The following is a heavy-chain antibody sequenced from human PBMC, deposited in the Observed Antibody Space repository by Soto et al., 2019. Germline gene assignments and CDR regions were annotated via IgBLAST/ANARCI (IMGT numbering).Heavy chain of an antibody. Sequence: SETLSLTCTVSGVSFSSGDYYWSWIRQPPGKSLEWIGYIYYSDNTYSNPSLKSRVAISGDTSRNQFSLRLSSVTAADTSVYYCARDFKLYISPPGPLEYCGLGTLFTVSS. CDR3: ARDFKLYISPPGPLEY. CDR2: IYYSDNT. J-gene: IGHJ4*02. V-gene: IGHV4-30-4*01. CDR1: GVSFSSGDYY. D-gene: IGHD2-2*02.